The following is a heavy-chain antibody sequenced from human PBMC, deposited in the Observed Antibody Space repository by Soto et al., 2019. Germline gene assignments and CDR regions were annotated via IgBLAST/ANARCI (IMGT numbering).Heavy chain of an antibody. CDR3: ARLGGIVDTGTWIQ. CDR1: GYRFSTYW. Sequence: GESLKISCKASGYRFSTYWIGWVRQRPGKGPEWMAIIYPGDSETRENPSFQGQVTISADKSSNTVHLQWRSLKASDTAIYYCARLGGIVDTGTWIQWGQGTPVTVS. J-gene: IGHJ4*02. D-gene: IGHD1-26*01. CDR2: IYPGDSET. V-gene: IGHV5-51*01.